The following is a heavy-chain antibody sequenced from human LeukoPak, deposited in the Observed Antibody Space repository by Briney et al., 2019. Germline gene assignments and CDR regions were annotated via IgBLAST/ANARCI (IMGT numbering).Heavy chain of an antibody. CDR3: ARPLDSSSWPFDY. CDR2: IYYSGST. D-gene: IGHD6-13*01. J-gene: IGHJ4*02. CDR1: GGSISSSSYY. Sequence: PSETLSLTCTVSGGSISSSSYYWGWIRQPPGKGLEWIGSIYYSGSTYYNPSLKSRVTISVDTSKNQFSLKLSSVTAADTAVYYCARPLDSSSWPFDYWGQGTLVTVSS. V-gene: IGHV4-39*01.